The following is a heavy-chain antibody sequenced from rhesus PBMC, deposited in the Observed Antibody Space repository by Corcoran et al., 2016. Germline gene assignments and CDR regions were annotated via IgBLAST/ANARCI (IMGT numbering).Heavy chain of an antibody. D-gene: IGHD6-25*01. J-gene: IGHJ4*01. CDR2: IRYAGKTI. Sequence: EVQLVESGGGLVQPGGSLRLSCAASGFTFSSYDMSWVRQAPGKGLEWVSYIRYAGKTIYYADSEKGRFTISRDNAKNSLYLQMRSLRAEDTAVYYCTRDRWGGSFDYWGQGVLVTVSS. CDR3: TRDRWGGSFDY. CDR1: GFTFSSYD. V-gene: IGHV3-136*01.